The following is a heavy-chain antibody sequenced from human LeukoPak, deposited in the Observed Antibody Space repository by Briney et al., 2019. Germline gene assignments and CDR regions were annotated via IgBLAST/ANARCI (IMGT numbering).Heavy chain of an antibody. Sequence: SETLSLTCTVSGGSISSYYWSWIRQPPGKGLEWIGYIYYSGSTNYNPSLKSQVTISVDTSKNQFSLKLSSVTAADTAVYYCARGGEYGAAAGTDYWGQGTLVTVSS. CDR1: GGSISSYY. CDR3: ARGGEYGAAAGTDY. CDR2: IYYSGST. J-gene: IGHJ4*02. D-gene: IGHD6-13*01. V-gene: IGHV4-59*01.